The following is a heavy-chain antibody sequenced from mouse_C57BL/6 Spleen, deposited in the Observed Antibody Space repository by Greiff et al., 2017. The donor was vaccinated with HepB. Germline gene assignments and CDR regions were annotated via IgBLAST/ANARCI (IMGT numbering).Heavy chain of an antibody. J-gene: IGHJ4*01. CDR1: GYTFTSYW. V-gene: IGHV1-7*01. CDR2: INPSSGYT. D-gene: IGHD2-3*01. CDR3: ARSYDGYYAGGAMDY. Sequence: QVHVKQSGAELAKPGASVKLSCKASGYTFTSYWMHWVKQRPGQGLEWIGYINPSSGYTKYNQKFKDKATLTADKSSSTAYMQLSSLTYEDSAVYYCARSYDGYYAGGAMDYWGQGTSVTVSS.